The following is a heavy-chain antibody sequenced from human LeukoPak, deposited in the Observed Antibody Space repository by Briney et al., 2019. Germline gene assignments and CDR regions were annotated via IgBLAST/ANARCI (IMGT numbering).Heavy chain of an antibody. CDR3: ARVGGYSGYDQERLAFDI. J-gene: IGHJ3*02. CDR1: GYTFTGYY. D-gene: IGHD5-12*01. Sequence: ASVKVSCKASGYTFTGYYMHWVRQAPGQGLEWMGWINPNSGGTNYAQKFQGRVTMTRDTSISTAYMELSRLRSDDTAVYYCARVGGYSGYDQERLAFDIWGQGTMVTVSS. CDR2: INPNSGGT. V-gene: IGHV1-2*02.